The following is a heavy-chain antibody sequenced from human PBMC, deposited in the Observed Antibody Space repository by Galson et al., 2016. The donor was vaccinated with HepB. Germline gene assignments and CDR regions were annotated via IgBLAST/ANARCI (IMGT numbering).Heavy chain of an antibody. CDR1: GFVFSNYG. CDR2: LSYNGLNQ. CDR3: TKQVAVGGLGDT. D-gene: IGHD1-26*01. J-gene: IGHJ5*02. V-gene: IGHV3-30*18. Sequence: SLRLSCAASGFVFSNYGMHWVRQAPGKGLEWVAGLSYNGLNQHYPDSLMGRFTVSRDNSKSIMYLQMDGLRPDDTAVYYCTKQVAVGGLGDTWGQGTVVTVSS.